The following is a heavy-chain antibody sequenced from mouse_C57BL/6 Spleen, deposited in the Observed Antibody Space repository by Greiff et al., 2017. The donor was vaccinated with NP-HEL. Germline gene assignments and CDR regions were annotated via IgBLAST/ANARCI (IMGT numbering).Heavy chain of an antibody. CDR1: GYTFTSYG. CDR3: ARGNLSHYAMDY. J-gene: IGHJ4*01. Sequence: QVQLQQSGAELARPGASVKLSCKASGYTFTSYGISWVKQRTGQGLEWIGEIYPRSGNTYYNEKFKGKATLTADKSSSTAYMELRSLTSEDSAVYFCARGNLSHYAMDYWGQGTSVTVSS. CDR2: IYPRSGNT. D-gene: IGHD2-3*01. V-gene: IGHV1-81*01.